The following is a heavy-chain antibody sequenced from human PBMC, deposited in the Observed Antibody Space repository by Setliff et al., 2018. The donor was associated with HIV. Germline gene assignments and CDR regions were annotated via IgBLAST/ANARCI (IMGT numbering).Heavy chain of an antibody. J-gene: IGHJ3*02. Sequence: LSLTCTVSDGSFSSDYWTWIRQTPGKGLEWIGYIYYSGSTKYNPSLTSRVTISVDTSKNHFSLKLTSVTAADTAVYYCARAPTHYFGNNKSSWPDAFDIWGRGTMVTVSS. CDR1: DGSFSSDY. V-gene: IGHV4-59*01. D-gene: IGHD3-10*01. CDR2: IYYSGST. CDR3: ARAPTHYFGNNKSSWPDAFDI.